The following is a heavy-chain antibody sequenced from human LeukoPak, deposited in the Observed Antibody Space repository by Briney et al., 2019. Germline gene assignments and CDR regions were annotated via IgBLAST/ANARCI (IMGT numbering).Heavy chain of an antibody. D-gene: IGHD6-19*01. J-gene: IGHJ4*02. V-gene: IGHV3-21*01. CDR3: ARDLAVAEYYFDY. CDR1: GFTFCSYS. CDR2: ISSSSSYI. Sequence: NPGGSLRLSCAASGFTFCSYSMNWVRQAPGKGLEWVSSISSSSSYIYYADSVKGRFTISRDNAKNSLYLQMNSLRAEDTAVYYCARDLAVAEYYFDYWGQGTLVTVSS.